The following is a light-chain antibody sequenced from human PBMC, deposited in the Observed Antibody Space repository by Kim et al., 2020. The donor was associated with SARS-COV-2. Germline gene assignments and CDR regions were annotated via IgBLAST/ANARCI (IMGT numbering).Light chain of an antibody. J-gene: IGKJ1*01. V-gene: IGKV1-5*03. CDR1: QNTTTW. CDR3: QQYNRYSLGT. Sequence: DIHMTQSPSTLSASVGDRVTISCRASQNTTTWLAWYQQKPGKAPKVLIYKASSLESGVPPRFSGSGSGTEFTLTISSLQPDDFATYYCQQYNRYSLGTFGQGTKVDIK. CDR2: KAS.